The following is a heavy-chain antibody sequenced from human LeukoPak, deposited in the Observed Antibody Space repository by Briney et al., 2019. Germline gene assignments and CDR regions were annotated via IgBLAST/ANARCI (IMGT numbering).Heavy chain of an antibody. J-gene: IGHJ3*02. V-gene: IGHV3-11*05. D-gene: IGHD3-10*01. CDR1: GFTFSDYY. Sequence: KTGGSLRLSCAASGFTFSDYYMSWIRQAPGKGLEWVAYISSSSSSTNYADSVKGRFTISRDNAKNSLYLQMNSLRAEDTAVYYCARVPGKYAFDIWGQGTMVTVSA. CDR3: ARVPGKYAFDI. CDR2: ISSSSSST.